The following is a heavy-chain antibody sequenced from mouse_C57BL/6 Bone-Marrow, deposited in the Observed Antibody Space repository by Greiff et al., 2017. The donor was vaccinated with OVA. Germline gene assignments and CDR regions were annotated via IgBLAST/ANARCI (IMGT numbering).Heavy chain of an antibody. CDR3: ARSYTTVVATRYYFDD. D-gene: IGHD1-1*01. Sequence: VQLQQPGAELVMPGASVKLSCKASGYTFTSYWMHWVKQRPGQGLEWIGEIDPSDSYTNYTQKFKGKSTLTVDKSSSTAYMQLSSLTSEDSAVYYCARSYTTVVATRYYFDDWGQGTTLTVSS. V-gene: IGHV1-69*01. CDR2: IDPSDSYT. J-gene: IGHJ2*01. CDR1: GYTFTSYW.